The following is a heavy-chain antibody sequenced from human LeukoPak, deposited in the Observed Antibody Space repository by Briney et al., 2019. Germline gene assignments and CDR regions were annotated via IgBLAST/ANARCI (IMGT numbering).Heavy chain of an antibody. CDR3: AKGVDPSPGFDI. D-gene: IGHD3-10*01. CDR2: ISYDGSNK. CDR1: GFTFSSYG. Sequence: GRSLRLSCAASGFTFSSYGMHWVRQAPGKGLEWVAVISYDGSNKYYADSVKGRFTISRDNSKNTLYLQMNSLRAEDTAVYYCAKGVDPSPGFDIWGQGTMVTVSS. V-gene: IGHV3-30*18. J-gene: IGHJ3*02.